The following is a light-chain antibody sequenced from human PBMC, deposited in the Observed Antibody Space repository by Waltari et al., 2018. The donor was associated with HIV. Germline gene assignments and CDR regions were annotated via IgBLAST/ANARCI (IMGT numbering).Light chain of an antibody. CDR1: SRHVGSSNY. CDR3: SSYAGSNNLL. J-gene: IGLJ2*01. Sequence: QSALTQPPSASGSPGQSVTISCTGTSRHVGSSNYVHWYQQHPGKAPRLILYDVSQRPSGVPDRFSGSKSGNTASLTVSGLQAEDEADYYCSSYAGSNNLLFGGGTKLTVL. CDR2: DVS. V-gene: IGLV2-8*01.